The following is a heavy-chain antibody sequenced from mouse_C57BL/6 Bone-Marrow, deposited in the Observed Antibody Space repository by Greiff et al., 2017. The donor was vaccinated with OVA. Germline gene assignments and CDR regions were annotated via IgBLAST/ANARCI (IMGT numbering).Heavy chain of an antibody. CDR1: GYSITSGYY. D-gene: IGHD4-1*01. CDR3: ASSTGTDYFDY. V-gene: IGHV3-6*01. Sequence: DVKLQESGPGLVKPSQSLSLPCSVTGYSITSGYYWNWIRQFPGNKLEWMGYISYDGSNNYNPSLKNRISITRDTSKNQFFLKLNSVTTEDTATYYCASSTGTDYFDYWGQGTTLTVSS. CDR2: ISYDGSN. J-gene: IGHJ2*01.